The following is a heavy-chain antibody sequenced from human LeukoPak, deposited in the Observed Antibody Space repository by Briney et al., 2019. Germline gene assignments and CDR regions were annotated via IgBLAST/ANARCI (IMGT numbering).Heavy chain of an antibody. D-gene: IGHD3-10*01. CDR3: ARHFAQEAWFQAP. V-gene: IGHV4-61*05. CDR2: VYYSGST. J-gene: IGHJ5*02. CDR1: GRSISSSSYY. Sequence: SETLSLTCTVSGRSISSSSYYWGWIRQPPGNGLEWIGYVYYSGSTNYNPTLKSRVPISVDPSKTQFSLKLSSVTAADTAVYYCARHFAQEAWFQAPWGQGTLVAVSS.